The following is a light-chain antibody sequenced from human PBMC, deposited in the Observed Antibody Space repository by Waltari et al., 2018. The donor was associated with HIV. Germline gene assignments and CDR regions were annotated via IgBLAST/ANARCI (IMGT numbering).Light chain of an antibody. CDR3: QQYNNWLQRT. Sequence: ERVMTQSPATLSVSPGERATLSCRASQSVSSNLAWYQQKPGQAPRLLIYGASPRATVIPARFSGSGSGTEFTLTISSLQSEDFAVYYCQQYNNWLQRTFGQGTKVEIK. J-gene: IGKJ1*01. CDR1: QSVSSN. V-gene: IGKV3-15*01. CDR2: GAS.